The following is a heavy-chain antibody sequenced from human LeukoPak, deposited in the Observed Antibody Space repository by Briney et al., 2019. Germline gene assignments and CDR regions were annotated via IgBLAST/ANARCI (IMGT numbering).Heavy chain of an antibody. CDR3: ARGDRDGYNYDY. D-gene: IGHD5-24*01. J-gene: IGHJ4*02. V-gene: IGHV3-30-3*01. Sequence: GRSLRLSCAASGFTFSSYAMHWVRQAPGKGLKWVAVISYDGSNKYYADSVKGRFTISRDNSKNTLYLQMNSLRAEDTAVYYCARGDRDGYNYDYWGQGTLVTVSS. CDR1: GFTFSSYA. CDR2: ISYDGSNK.